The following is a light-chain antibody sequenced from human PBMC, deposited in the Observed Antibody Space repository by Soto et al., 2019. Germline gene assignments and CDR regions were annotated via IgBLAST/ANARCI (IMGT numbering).Light chain of an antibody. Sequence: DIQMTQSPSTLSASIGDRVTITCRASQGVSTWLAWYQEKPGRAPKVLIYDASTLESGVPSRFSGSGSGTEFTLTINGLQTDDFAIYYCQQYNSYSRTFGQGTKVEIK. CDR1: QGVSTW. V-gene: IGKV1-5*01. CDR2: DAS. CDR3: QQYNSYSRT. J-gene: IGKJ1*01.